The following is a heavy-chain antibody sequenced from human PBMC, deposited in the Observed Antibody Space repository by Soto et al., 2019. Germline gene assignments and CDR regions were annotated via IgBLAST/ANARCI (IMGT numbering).Heavy chain of an antibody. Sequence: QVQLQESGPGLVNPSGTLSLTCAVSGDSISSDSWWSWVRQPPGKGLEWIAEFHHSGTTNYNPSLKSRVTISVDMSKNQFSLNLRSVTAADTAIYYCVRNGYNCLEVWGQGTTVTVSS. D-gene: IGHD3-22*01. V-gene: IGHV4-4*02. CDR2: FHHSGTT. CDR3: VRNGYNCLEV. CDR1: GDSISSDSW. J-gene: IGHJ6*02.